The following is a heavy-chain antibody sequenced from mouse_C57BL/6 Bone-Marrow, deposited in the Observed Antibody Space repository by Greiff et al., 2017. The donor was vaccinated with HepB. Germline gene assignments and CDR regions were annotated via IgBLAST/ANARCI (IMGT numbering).Heavy chain of an antibody. Sequence: VQLQQSGPELVRPGASVKISCKAPGYTFTSHWMQWVRQRPGQGLEWIGEIFPGSGSTYYNEKFKGKATLTVDTSSSTAYMQLSSLTSEDSAVYFCAREGIYYDYDEGGYFDYWGQGTTLTVSS. CDR1: GYTFTSHW. D-gene: IGHD2-4*01. CDR3: AREGIYYDYDEGGYFDY. V-gene: IGHV1-56*01. CDR2: IFPGSGST. J-gene: IGHJ2*01.